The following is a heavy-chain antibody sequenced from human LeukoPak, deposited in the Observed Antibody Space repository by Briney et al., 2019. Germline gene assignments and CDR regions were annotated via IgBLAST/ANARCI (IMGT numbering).Heavy chain of an antibody. D-gene: IGHD2-15*01. J-gene: IGHJ4*02. CDR1: GVSISSGGYS. CDR3: ARAMVVAATHFDY. V-gene: IGHV4-30-2*01. Sequence: SETLSLTCAVSGVSISSGGYSWSWIRQPPGKGLEWIGCIYHSGSTYYNPSLKSRVTISVDRFKNQFSLKLSSVTAADTAVYYCARAMVVAATHFDYWGQGTLVTVSS. CDR2: IYHSGST.